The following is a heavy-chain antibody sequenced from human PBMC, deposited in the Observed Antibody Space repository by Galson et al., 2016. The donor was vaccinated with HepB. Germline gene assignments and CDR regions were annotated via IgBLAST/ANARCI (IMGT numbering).Heavy chain of an antibody. J-gene: IGHJ4*01. CDR2: IKPDGSQM. V-gene: IGHV3-7*03. CDR1: GFTFSNFW. Sequence: SLRLSCAASGFTFSNFWMHWVRRVPGKGLEWVGNIKPDGSQMNYADSVKGRFTISRDNARNSLYLQMNSLRAEDTAVYFCAEMPTVDWWGQGTLVTASS. CDR3: AEMPTVDW. D-gene: IGHD5-24*01.